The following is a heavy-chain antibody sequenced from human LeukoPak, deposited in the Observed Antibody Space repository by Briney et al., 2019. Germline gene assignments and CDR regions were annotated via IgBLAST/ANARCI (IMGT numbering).Heavy chain of an antibody. CDR2: INHSGST. CDR1: GGSFSGYY. V-gene: IGHV4-34*01. CDR3: ARGLGYGYGVPRYYYYYMDV. Sequence: SETLSLTCAVYGGSFSGYYWSWIRQPPGKGLEWIGEINHSGSTNYNPSLKSRVTISVDTSKNQFSLKLSSVTAADTAVYYCARGLGYGYGVPRYYYYYMDVWGKGTTVTVSS. J-gene: IGHJ6*03. D-gene: IGHD5-18*01.